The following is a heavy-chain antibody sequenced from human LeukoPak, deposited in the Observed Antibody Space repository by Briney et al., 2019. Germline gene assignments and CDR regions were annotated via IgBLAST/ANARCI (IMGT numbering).Heavy chain of an antibody. CDR2: ISYDGSNK. CDR3: ARDHRKYNWNDGYAFDI. J-gene: IGHJ3*02. CDR1: GFTFSSYA. D-gene: IGHD1-1*01. V-gene: IGHV3-30-3*01. Sequence: GGSLRLSCAASGFTFSSYAMHWVRQAPGKGLEWVAVISYDGSNKYYADSVKGRFTISRDNSKNTLYLQMNSLRAEDTAVYYCARDHRKYNWNDGYAFDIWGRGTMVTVSS.